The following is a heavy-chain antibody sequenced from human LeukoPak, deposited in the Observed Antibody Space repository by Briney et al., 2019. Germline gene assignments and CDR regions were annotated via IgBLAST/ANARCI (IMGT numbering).Heavy chain of an antibody. V-gene: IGHV1-2*02. J-gene: IGHJ4*02. CDR1: GYTFTGYY. D-gene: IGHD2-15*01. CDR3: ARAGRFRGSFDY. Sequence: GASVKVSCKASGYTFTGYYMHWVRQAPGQGLEWIGWINPNSGGTKYAQKFQGRDTLTRDTSISTAYKALSRLRSGDTAVYYCARAGRFRGSFDYWGEGTLVTVSS. CDR2: INPNSGGT.